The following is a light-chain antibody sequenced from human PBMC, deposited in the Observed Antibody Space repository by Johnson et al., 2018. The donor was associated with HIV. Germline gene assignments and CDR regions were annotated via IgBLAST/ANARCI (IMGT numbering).Light chain of an antibody. CDR3: GTWDNGLSAYV. Sequence: QSVLTQPPSVSAPPGQKVTISCSGSSSNIGNNLASWYQQLPGTAPKLLIYANNKRPSGIPDRFSGSKSGTSATLGITGLQTGDEADYYCGTWDNGLSAYVFGTGTEVTVL. J-gene: IGLJ1*01. V-gene: IGLV1-51*02. CDR2: ANN. CDR1: SSNIGNNL.